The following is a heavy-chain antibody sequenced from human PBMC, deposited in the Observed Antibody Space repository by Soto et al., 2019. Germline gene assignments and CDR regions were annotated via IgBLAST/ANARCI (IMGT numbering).Heavy chain of an antibody. CDR2: ILPVSAPP. Sequence: SVKVSCKDSGGTLNNYAINWVRQAPGQGLEWMGGILPVSAPPDYAQKFQGRVSITADHSTSTVYMELSRLKSDDTAVYFCATDSNYDVSNSFWGQGTLVTVSS. J-gene: IGHJ4*02. CDR3: ATDSNYDVSNSF. D-gene: IGHD3-3*01. CDR1: GGTLNNYA. V-gene: IGHV1-69*13.